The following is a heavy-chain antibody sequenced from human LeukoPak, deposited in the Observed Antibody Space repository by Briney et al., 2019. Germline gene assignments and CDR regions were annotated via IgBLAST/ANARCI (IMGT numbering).Heavy chain of an antibody. CDR2: INPSGGST. D-gene: IGHD6-19*01. V-gene: IGHV1-46*01. J-gene: IGHJ4*02. CDR1: GYTFTSYY. Sequence: ASVKVSCKASGYTFTSYYMHWVRQAPGQGLEWMGIINPSGGSTSYAQKFQGRVTITADTSTDTAYMELSNPKSEDTAVYYCATGITRGWSSFDYWGLGTRVTVSS. CDR3: ATGITRGWSSFDY.